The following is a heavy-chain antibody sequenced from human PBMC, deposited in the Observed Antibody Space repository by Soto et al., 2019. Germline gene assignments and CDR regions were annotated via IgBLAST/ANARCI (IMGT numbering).Heavy chain of an antibody. CDR1: GYPFTNHG. Sequence: XPVKVACKASGYPFTNHGIVWVRQAPGQGLEWLGWISGHNGNTKYAQRLKGRVTMTADTSTSTAYMELRSLRSDDTAVYYCARDSYPLAYYFDFWGQGTLVTVSS. CDR2: ISGHNGNT. V-gene: IGHV1-18*04. J-gene: IGHJ4*02. CDR3: ARDSYPLAYYFDF. D-gene: IGHD2-2*01.